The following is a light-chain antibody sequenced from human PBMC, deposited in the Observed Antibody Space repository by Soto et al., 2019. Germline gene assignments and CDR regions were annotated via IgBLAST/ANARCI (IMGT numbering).Light chain of an antibody. Sequence: EIVMTQSPATLSVSPGERGSLSCRASQSVSTNLAWYQQKPAQAPRLLIYGASTRATGIPARFSGGGSGTEFTLTISSLQSADFAVYYCQQYNDWPLTFGGGTNVEIK. CDR3: QQYNDWPLT. J-gene: IGKJ4*01. V-gene: IGKV3-15*01. CDR2: GAS. CDR1: QSVSTN.